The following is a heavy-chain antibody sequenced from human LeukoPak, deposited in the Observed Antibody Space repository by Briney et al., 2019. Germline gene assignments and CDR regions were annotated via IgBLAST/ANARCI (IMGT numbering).Heavy chain of an antibody. D-gene: IGHD2-21*02. Sequence: GGSLRLSCAASGFTFSSYAMHWVRQAPGKGLEWVAVISYDGSNKYYADSVKGRFTISRDNSKNTLYLQMNSLRAEDTAVYYCASVGSYCGGVCQQSRDYWGQGTLVTVSS. V-gene: IGHV3-30-3*01. CDR1: GFTFSSYA. CDR2: ISYDGSNK. CDR3: ASVGSYCGGVCQQSRDY. J-gene: IGHJ4*02.